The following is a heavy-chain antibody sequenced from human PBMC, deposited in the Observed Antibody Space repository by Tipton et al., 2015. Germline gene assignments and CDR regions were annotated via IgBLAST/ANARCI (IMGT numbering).Heavy chain of an antibody. CDR2: IHPSDSET. V-gene: IGHV5-51*01. CDR3: ARHVSFYYDTHGSDALDI. CDR1: GYTFSNHW. J-gene: IGHJ3*02. Sequence: QLVQSGAEVKKPGESLKISCKVSGYTFSNHWIGWVRQMPGKGLEWVGIIHPSDSETKYSPSFEGLVTISADKSTSTAYLHWSSLKASDTAMYYCARHVSFYYDTHGSDALDIWAQGTMVTVSS. D-gene: IGHD3-22*01.